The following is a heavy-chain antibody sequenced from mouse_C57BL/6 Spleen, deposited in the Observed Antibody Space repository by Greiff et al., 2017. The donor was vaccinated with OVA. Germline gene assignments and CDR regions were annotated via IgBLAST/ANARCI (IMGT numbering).Heavy chain of an antibody. D-gene: IGHD1-1*01. J-gene: IGHJ4*01. CDR3: ARSGIYYYGSSLLYAMDY. CDR1: GYTFTSYW. Sequence: QVQLQQSGAELVRPGSSVKLSCKASGYTFTSYWMHWVKQRPIQGLEWIGNIDPSDSETHYNQKFKDKATLTVDKSSSTAYMQLSSLTSEDSAVYYCARSGIYYYGSSLLYAMDYWGQGTSVTVSS. V-gene: IGHV1-52*01. CDR2: IDPSDSET.